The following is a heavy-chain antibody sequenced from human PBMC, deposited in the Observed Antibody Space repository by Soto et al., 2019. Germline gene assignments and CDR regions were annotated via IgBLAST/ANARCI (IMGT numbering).Heavy chain of an antibody. CDR1: GFSFSDYS. CDR3: ARDYYGDYILDY. V-gene: IGHV3-11*01. J-gene: IGHJ4*02. D-gene: IGHD4-17*01. CDR2: ISNTGSTK. Sequence: QVQLVESGGGLVKPGGSLRLSCVVSGFSFSDYSMSWIRQAPGKGLEWISYISNTGSTKYYADSVKGRFTISRDNAKNSLYLQMNSLRGEDTAVYYCARDYYGDYILDYWGQGTLVTVSS.